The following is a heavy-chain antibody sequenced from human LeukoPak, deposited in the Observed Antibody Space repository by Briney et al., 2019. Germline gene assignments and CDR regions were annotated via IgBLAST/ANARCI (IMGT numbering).Heavy chain of an antibody. V-gene: IGHV4-34*01. Sequence: PSETLSLTCAVYGGSFSGYYWSWIRQPPGKGREWIGEINHSGSTNYNPSLKSRVTISVDTSKNQFSLKLSSVTAADTAVYYCARARGPYYYDSSGYYSIWGQGTLVTVSS. CDR3: ARARGPYYYDSSGYYSI. CDR2: INHSGST. D-gene: IGHD3-22*01. CDR1: GGSFSGYY. J-gene: IGHJ4*02.